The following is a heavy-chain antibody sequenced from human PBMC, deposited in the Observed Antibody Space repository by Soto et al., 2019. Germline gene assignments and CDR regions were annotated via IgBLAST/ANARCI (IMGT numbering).Heavy chain of an antibody. J-gene: IGHJ6*02. Sequence: ASVKVSCKASGYTFTSYGISWVRQAPGQGLEWMGWISAYNGNTNYAQKLQGRVTMTTDTSTSTAYMELRSLRSDDTAVYYCAREGYCSSTSCYGDYYYGMDVWGQGTTVTVSS. CDR3: AREGYCSSTSCYGDYYYGMDV. D-gene: IGHD2-2*01. CDR1: GYTFTSYG. CDR2: ISAYNGNT. V-gene: IGHV1-18*01.